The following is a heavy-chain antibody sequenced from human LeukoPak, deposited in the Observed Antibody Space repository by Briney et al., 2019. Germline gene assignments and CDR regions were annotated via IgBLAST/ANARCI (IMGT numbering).Heavy chain of an antibody. CDR3: ARESAIVLVPFDS. J-gene: IGHJ4*02. CDR1: GFSFTSYW. CDR2: INSDGSST. V-gene: IGHV3-74*01. D-gene: IGHD2/OR15-2a*01. Sequence: GGSLRLSCAASGFSFTSYWTHWGRQAPGKGLVWVSRINSDGSSTTYADSVKGRFTISRDNAKNTLYLQMNTLRGEDTAVYYCARESAIVLVPFDSWGQGTLVTVSS.